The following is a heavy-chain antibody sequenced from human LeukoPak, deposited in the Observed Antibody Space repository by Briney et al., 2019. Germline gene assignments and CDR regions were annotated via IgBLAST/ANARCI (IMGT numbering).Heavy chain of an antibody. CDR2: IDPSDSYT. CDR3: ARRWYSSSWYEFDY. Sequence: GESLKISCKGSGYSFTSYWISWVRQMPGKGLEWMGRIDPSDSYTNYSPSFQGHVTISADKSISTAYLQWSSLKASDAAMYYCARRWYSSSWYEFDYWGQGTLVTVSS. J-gene: IGHJ4*02. CDR1: GYSFTSYW. V-gene: IGHV5-10-1*01. D-gene: IGHD6-13*01.